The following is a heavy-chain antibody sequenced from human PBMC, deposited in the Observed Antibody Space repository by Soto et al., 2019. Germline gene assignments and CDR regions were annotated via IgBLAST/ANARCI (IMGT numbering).Heavy chain of an antibody. CDR3: ARHRYSYGVYYFDY. J-gene: IGHJ4*02. CDR1: GGSISNYY. V-gene: IGHV4-59*08. Sequence: QVQLQESGPGLVKPSETLSLTRIVSGGSISNYYWSWIRQPPGKGLEWIGYIYYSGSTNYNPSLTSRVTISVDTSKNQFSLKLSSVTAADTAVYYCARHRYSYGVYYFDYWGQGTLVTVSS. D-gene: IGHD5-18*01. CDR2: IYYSGST.